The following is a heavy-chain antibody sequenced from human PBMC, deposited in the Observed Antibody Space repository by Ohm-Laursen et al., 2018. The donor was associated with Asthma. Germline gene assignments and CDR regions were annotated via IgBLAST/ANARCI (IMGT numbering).Heavy chain of an antibody. V-gene: IGHV3-30*18. D-gene: IGHD6-13*01. J-gene: IGHJ4*02. CDR3: AKDVLGFVAAAQD. Sequence: SLRLSCAASGFTFSRYGMHWVRQAPGKGLDWVAVISYDGSNKYYGDSVKGRFTISRDNSKNTLYLQMNSLRAEDTAIYYCAKDVLGFVAAAQDWGQGTLVTVSS. CDR1: GFTFSRYG. CDR2: ISYDGSNK.